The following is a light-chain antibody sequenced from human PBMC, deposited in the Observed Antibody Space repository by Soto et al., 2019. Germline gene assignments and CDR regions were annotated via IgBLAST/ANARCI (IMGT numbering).Light chain of an antibody. CDR3: QQYNSYSPFT. CDR2: DAS. J-gene: IGKJ3*01. CDR1: QSIGNW. Sequence: DIQMTQPPSTLSASVGDRVPITCRASQSIGNWWSWYQKKRGKVPMILVYDASIVKSGVPSRFSGSESGTEFTLTISILQPDDFATYYCQQYNSYSPFTFGPGTQVDIK. V-gene: IGKV1-5*01.